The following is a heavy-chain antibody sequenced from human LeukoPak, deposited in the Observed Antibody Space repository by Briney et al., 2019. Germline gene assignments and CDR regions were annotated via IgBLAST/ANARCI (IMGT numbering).Heavy chain of an antibody. CDR2: IDGNGRTT. CDR1: GFTFSSNW. D-gene: IGHD3-10*01. CDR3: ARDVPRTSGP. Sequence: GGSLRLSCATSGFTFSSNWMSWVRHAPGRGLVWISHIDGNGRTTNYGDSVGGRFTVSRDNAKNTLYLQMNSLRAEDTAVYYCARDVPRTSGPWGQGTLVTVSS. J-gene: IGHJ5*02. V-gene: IGHV3-74*01.